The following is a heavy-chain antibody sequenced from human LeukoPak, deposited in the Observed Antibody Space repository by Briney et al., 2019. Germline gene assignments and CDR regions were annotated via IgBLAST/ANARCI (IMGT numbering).Heavy chain of an antibody. CDR2: ISGSGGST. V-gene: IGHV3-23*01. CDR1: GFTFSSCA. Sequence: PGGSLRLSCAASGFTFSSCAMSWVRQAPGKGLEWVSGISGSGGSTYYADSVKGRFTISRDNSKNTLYLQMNSLRAEDTAVYYCAKVGSGWYYFDYWGQGTLVTVSS. J-gene: IGHJ4*02. D-gene: IGHD6-19*01. CDR3: AKVGSGWYYFDY.